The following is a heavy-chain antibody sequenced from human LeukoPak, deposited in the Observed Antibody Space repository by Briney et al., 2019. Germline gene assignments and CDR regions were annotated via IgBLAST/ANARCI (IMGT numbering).Heavy chain of an antibody. CDR1: GFTFSNYW. D-gene: IGHD5-18*01. V-gene: IGHV3-7*03. J-gene: IGHJ4*02. Sequence: GGSLRLSCATTGFTFSNYWMSWDRQAPGKGLEWVANIKQDRSERYYVDSVKGRFTISRDNSKNTLYLQVNSLRAEDTAVYYCAKEGGIQLWLPINYWGQGTLVTVSS. CDR2: IKQDRSER. CDR3: AKEGGIQLWLPINY.